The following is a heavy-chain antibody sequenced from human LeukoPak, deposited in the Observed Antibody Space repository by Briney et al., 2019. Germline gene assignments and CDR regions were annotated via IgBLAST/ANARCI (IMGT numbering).Heavy chain of an antibody. CDR1: GYSIISDYY. Sequence: SETLSLTCTVSGYSIISDYYWGWVRQPPGKGLEWIGNIYHSGRTNCNPSLRSRVIISVDTSKNQFSLKLSSVTAADTAVYYCARRRLRYFDWYGWFDPWGQGTLVTVSS. CDR2: IYHSGRT. V-gene: IGHV4-38-2*02. J-gene: IGHJ5*02. D-gene: IGHD3-9*01. CDR3: ARRRLRYFDWYGWFDP.